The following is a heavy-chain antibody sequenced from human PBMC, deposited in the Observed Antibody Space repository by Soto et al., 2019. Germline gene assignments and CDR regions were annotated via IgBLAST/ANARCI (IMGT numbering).Heavy chain of an antibody. CDR1: AFTFSSHS. CDR2: INQDGSET. D-gene: IGHD2-21*01. V-gene: IGHV3-7*01. Sequence: GGSLRLSCTASAFTFSSHSMICVRHAPVKGLEWVTNINQDGSETYHVDSVKGRFTISRDNANNSLFLQMSTLRAEDTAVYYCLRACNSAHCPSYFECWGQGTLVPGSP. J-gene: IGHJ4*02. CDR3: LRACNSAHCPSYFEC.